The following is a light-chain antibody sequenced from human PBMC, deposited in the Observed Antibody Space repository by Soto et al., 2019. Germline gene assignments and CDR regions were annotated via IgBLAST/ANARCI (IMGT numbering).Light chain of an antibody. CDR3: QQYNSYPIT. CDR2: DAS. Sequence: DIQMTQSPSTLSASVGDRVTITCRASQSISSWLTWYQQKPGNAPKLLIYDASSLASGVPSRFSGSGSGTEFTLIIFSLQPDDFATYYCQQYNSYPITCGQGTRLEIK. V-gene: IGKV1-5*01. J-gene: IGKJ5*01. CDR1: QSISSW.